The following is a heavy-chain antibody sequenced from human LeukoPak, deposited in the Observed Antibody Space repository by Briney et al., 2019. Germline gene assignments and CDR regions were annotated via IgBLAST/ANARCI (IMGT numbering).Heavy chain of an antibody. CDR3: VRDSLYYGDYRRYYDY. CDR1: GFTFNTYW. Sequence: GGSLRLSCAASGFTFNTYWMSWVRQAPGKWLEWVANIKDDGSERYYVDSVKGRFSISGDNAKSSLYLQVNSLRAEDTAVYYCVRDSLYYGDYRRYYDYWGQGTLVTVSS. J-gene: IGHJ4*02. CDR2: IKDDGSER. V-gene: IGHV3-7*01. D-gene: IGHD4-17*01.